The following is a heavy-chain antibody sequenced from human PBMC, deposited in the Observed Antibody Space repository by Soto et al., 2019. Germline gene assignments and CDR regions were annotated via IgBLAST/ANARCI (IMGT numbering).Heavy chain of an antibody. D-gene: IGHD3-22*01. V-gene: IGHV1-69*13. CDR3: ARTHYYDSSGYANWFDP. CDR2: IIPIFGTA. Sequence: GASVTVSCKASGGTFGSYAISWVRQAPGQGLEWMGGIIPIFGTANYAQKFQGRVTITADESTSTAYMELSSLRSEDTAVYYCARTHYYDSSGYANWFDPWGQGTLVTVSS. CDR1: GGTFGSYA. J-gene: IGHJ5*02.